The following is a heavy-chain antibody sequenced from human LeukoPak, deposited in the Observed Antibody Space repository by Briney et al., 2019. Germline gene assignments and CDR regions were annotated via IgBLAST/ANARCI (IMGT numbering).Heavy chain of an antibody. Sequence: PGGSLRLSCAASGFTVSSNYMSWVRQAPGKGLEWVSVIYSGGSTYYADSVKGRFTISRDNSKNTLYLQMNSLRAEDTAVYYCAREAFSSSWYSGWFDPWGQGTLVTVSS. D-gene: IGHD6-13*01. V-gene: IGHV3-66*01. CDR1: GFTVSSNY. CDR2: IYSGGST. CDR3: AREAFSSSWYSGWFDP. J-gene: IGHJ5*02.